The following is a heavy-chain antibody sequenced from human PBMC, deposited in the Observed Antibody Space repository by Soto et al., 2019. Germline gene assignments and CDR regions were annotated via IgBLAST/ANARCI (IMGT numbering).Heavy chain of an antibody. J-gene: IGHJ6*03. CDR3: ARDPGCSGGSCSGPYYYYYYMDV. Sequence: QVQLVESGGGVVQPGRSLRLSCAASGFTFSSYGMHWVRQAPGKGLEWVAVIWYDGSNKYYADSVKGRFTISRDNSMNTLYLQMNSLRAEDTAVYYCARDPGCSGGSCSGPYYYYYYMDVWGKGTTVTVSS. D-gene: IGHD2-15*01. CDR1: GFTFSSYG. CDR2: IWYDGSNK. V-gene: IGHV3-33*01.